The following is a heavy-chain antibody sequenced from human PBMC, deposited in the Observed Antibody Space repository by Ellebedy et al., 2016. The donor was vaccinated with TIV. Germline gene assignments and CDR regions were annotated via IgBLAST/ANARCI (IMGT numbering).Heavy chain of an antibody. CDR1: GGSISSGGYY. CDR3: ARDGPAYVLPYYGMDV. CDR2: IYYSGST. D-gene: IGHD3-16*01. J-gene: IGHJ6*02. Sequence: SETLSLXXTVSGGSISSGGYYWSWIRQHPGKGLEWIGYIYYSGSTYYNPSLKSRVTISVDTSKNQFSLKLSPVTAADTAVYYCARDGPAYVLPYYGMDVWGQGTTVTVSS. V-gene: IGHV4-31*03.